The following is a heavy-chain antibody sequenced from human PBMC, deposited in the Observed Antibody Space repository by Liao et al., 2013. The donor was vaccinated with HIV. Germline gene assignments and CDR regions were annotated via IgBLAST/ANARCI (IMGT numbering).Heavy chain of an antibody. J-gene: IGHJ6*03. Sequence: QVQLQQWGAGLLKPSETLSLTCAVYGGSFSGYYWSWIRQPPGKGLEWIGEINHSGSTNYNPSLKSRVTISVDTSKNQFSLKLSSVTAADTAVYYCARGRIGSYYYYYYYMDVWGKGTTVTVSS. CDR3: ARGRIGSYYYYYYYMDV. CDR1: GGSFSGYY. D-gene: IGHD1-26*01. CDR2: INHSGST. V-gene: IGHV4-34*01.